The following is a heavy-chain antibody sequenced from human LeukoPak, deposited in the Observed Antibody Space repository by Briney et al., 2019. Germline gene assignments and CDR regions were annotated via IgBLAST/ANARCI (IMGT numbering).Heavy chain of an antibody. CDR2: ISGSGGST. J-gene: IGHJ4*02. Sequence: GGSLRLSCAASGFTFSSYGMSWVRQAPGKGLEWVSAISGSGGSTYYADSVKGWFTISRDNSKNTLYLQMNSLRAEDTAVYYCAKDRGGYYYDSSGGWGQGTLVTVSS. CDR3: AKDRGGYYYDSSGG. CDR1: GFTFSSYG. D-gene: IGHD3-22*01. V-gene: IGHV3-23*01.